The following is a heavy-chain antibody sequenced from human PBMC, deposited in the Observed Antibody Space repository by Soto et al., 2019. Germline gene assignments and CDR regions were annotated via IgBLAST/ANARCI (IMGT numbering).Heavy chain of an antibody. V-gene: IGHV4-34*01. CDR2: INHSGST. J-gene: IGHJ5*02. CDR3: ARGQDDDILTVGP. Sequence: PSETLSLTCAVYGGSFSGYYWSWIRQHPGKGLEWIAEINHSGSTNYNPSLKSRVTISVDTSKNQFSLKLSSVTAADTAVYYCARGQDDDILTVGPWGQGTLVTVSS. D-gene: IGHD3-9*01. CDR1: GGSFSGYY.